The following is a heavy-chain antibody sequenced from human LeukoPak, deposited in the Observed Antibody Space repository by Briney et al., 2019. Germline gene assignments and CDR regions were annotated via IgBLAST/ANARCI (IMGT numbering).Heavy chain of an antibody. CDR2: MNPNSGNT. CDR3: ARGSDDFWSGQNWFDP. Sequence: AASVKVSFKASGYTFTRYDINWVRQAPGQGLEWMGWMNPNSGNTGYSQKFQGRVTMTRNTSISTAYMELSSLRSEDTAVYYCARGSDDFWSGQNWFDPWGQGTLVTVSS. J-gene: IGHJ5*02. CDR1: GYTFTRYD. D-gene: IGHD3-3*01. V-gene: IGHV1-8*01.